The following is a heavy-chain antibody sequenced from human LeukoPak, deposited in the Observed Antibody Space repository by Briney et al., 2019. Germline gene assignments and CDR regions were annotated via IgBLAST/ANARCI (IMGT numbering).Heavy chain of an antibody. V-gene: IGHV3-23*01. J-gene: IGHJ5*02. CDR1: GFTFSSYA. CDR3: AKAKPLWIQLANWFDP. Sequence: PGGSLRLSCAGSGFTFSSYAMSWVRQAPGQGLEWVSVISGSGGSTYYADSVKGRFTISRDNSKNTLYLQMNSLRAEDTAVYYCAKAKPLWIQLANWFDPWGQGTLVTVSS. D-gene: IGHD5-18*01. CDR2: ISGSGGST.